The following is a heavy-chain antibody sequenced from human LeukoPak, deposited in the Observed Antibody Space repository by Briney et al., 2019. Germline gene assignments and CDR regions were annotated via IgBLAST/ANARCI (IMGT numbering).Heavy chain of an antibody. CDR3: ASQVRLERRYYYYMDV. J-gene: IGHJ6*03. Sequence: SETLSLTCAVYGGSLSDYYWSWLRQPPGKGLEWIGEINHSGSTNYNPSLKSRVTISLDTSKNQFSLKLSSVTAADTVVYYCASQVRLERRYYYYMDVWDKGTTVTVSS. CDR1: GGSLSDYY. CDR2: INHSGST. D-gene: IGHD1-1*01. V-gene: IGHV4-34*01.